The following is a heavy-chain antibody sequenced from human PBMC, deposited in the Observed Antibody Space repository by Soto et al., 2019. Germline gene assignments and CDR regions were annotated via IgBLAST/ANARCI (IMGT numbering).Heavy chain of an antibody. D-gene: IGHD3-3*01. CDR1: GFTFSSYS. V-gene: IGHV3-21*01. CDR2: ISSSSSYI. Sequence: EVQLVESGGGLVKPGGSLRLSCAASGFTFSSYSMNWVRQAPGKGLEWVSSISSSSSYIYYADSVKGRFTISRDNAKNSLYLQMNSLRAEDTAVYYCARGGGWGSYYDFWSGYYTSKHFDYWGQGTLVTVSS. CDR3: ARGGGWGSYYDFWSGYYTSKHFDY. J-gene: IGHJ4*02.